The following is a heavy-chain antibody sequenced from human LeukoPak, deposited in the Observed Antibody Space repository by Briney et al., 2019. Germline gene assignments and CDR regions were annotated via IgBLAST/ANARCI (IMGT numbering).Heavy chain of an antibody. V-gene: IGHV3-21*04. Sequence: GGSLRLSCAASGFTFSSYSMNWVRQAPGKGLEWVSSISSSSSYIYYADSVKGRFTISRDNAKNSLYLQMNSLRAEDTAVYYCAKDGYDYYYYYMDVWGRGTAVTVSS. CDR3: AKDGYDYYYYYMDV. D-gene: IGHD1-1*01. CDR2: ISSSSSYI. CDR1: GFTFSSYS. J-gene: IGHJ6*03.